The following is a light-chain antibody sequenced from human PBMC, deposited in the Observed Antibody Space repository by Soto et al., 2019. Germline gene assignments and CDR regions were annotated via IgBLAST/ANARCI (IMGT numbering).Light chain of an antibody. CDR2: GPS. CDR1: QSVSSNY. Sequence: VVTQSPGTLSVSPAEGATLACRASQSVSSNYLAWYQQKPGQAPRLLIYGPSSRATGIPDRFSGSGSGTDFTLTISRLESEDFAVYYCQQYHSTLSWTFGQGTKVDNK. J-gene: IGKJ1*01. V-gene: IGKV3-20*01. CDR3: QQYHSTLSWT.